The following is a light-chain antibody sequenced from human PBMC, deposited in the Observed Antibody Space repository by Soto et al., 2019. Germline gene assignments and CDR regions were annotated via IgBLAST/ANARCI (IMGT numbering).Light chain of an antibody. CDR1: QTIRSNY. CDR3: QQDCRSPWT. V-gene: IGKV3-20*01. CDR2: GAS. J-gene: IGKJ1*01. Sequence: ETVLTQSPGTLSLSPGERATLSCRASQTIRSNYLAWYRQTPGQAPRLLIYGASNRATGIADRFSGSGSGTDFTLIISRLEPEDFALYYCQQDCRSPWTFGQGTKVEIK.